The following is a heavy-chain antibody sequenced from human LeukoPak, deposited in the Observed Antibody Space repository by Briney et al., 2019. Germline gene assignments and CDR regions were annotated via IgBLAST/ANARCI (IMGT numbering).Heavy chain of an antibody. D-gene: IGHD3-22*01. CDR2: ISSSSSYR. J-gene: IGHJ3*02. V-gene: IGHV3-21*03. Sequence: GGSLRLSRAASGFTLSRYSRNWVRPAPGRGGEWVSSISSSSSYRYYADSVKGRFTKSRDNAKNSLYLQMNSLKAEDIAVYYCARDRSGLRGAFDIWGQGTIVTVSS. CDR3: ARDRSGLRGAFDI. CDR1: GFTLSRYS.